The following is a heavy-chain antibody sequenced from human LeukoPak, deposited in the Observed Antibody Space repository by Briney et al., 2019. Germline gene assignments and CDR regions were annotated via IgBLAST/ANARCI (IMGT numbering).Heavy chain of an antibody. V-gene: IGHV3-30*18. CDR3: VKGIAVAGVGVY. J-gene: IGHJ4*02. CDR1: GFTFSSYG. CDR2: ISYDGSNK. D-gene: IGHD6-19*01. Sequence: PGGSLRLSCAASGFTFSSYGMHWVRQAPGKGLEWVAVISYDGSNKYYADPVKGRFTISRDNSKNTLYLQMNSLRAEDTAVYYCVKGIAVAGVGVYWGQGTLVTVSS.